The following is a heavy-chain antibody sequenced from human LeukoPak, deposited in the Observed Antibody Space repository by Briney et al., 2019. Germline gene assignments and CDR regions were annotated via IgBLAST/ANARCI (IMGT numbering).Heavy chain of an antibody. CDR3: ARAEGYYYDSSGYSGDAFDI. J-gene: IGHJ3*02. Sequence: GGSLRLSCAASGFTFSSYAMSWVRQAPGKGLEWVSAISDSGGRTHYADSVRGRFTMSRDNSKKTLYLQMNSLRAEDTAVYYCARAEGYYYDSSGYSGDAFDIWGQGTMVTVSS. CDR2: ISDSGGRT. V-gene: IGHV3-23*01. CDR1: GFTFSSYA. D-gene: IGHD3-22*01.